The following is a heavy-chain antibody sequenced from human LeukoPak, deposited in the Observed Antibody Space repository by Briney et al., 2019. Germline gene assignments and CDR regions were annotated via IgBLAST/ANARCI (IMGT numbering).Heavy chain of an antibody. CDR3: ARHDIVVVPAATYDAFDI. Sequence: SETVSLTCTVSGGSISSSSYYWGWIRQPPGKGLEWIGSIYYSGSTYYNPSLKSRVTISVDTSKNQFSLKLSSVTAADTAVYYCARHDIVVVPAATYDAFDIWGQGTMVTVSS. CDR2: IYYSGST. CDR1: GGSISSSSYY. V-gene: IGHV4-39*01. D-gene: IGHD2-2*01. J-gene: IGHJ3*02.